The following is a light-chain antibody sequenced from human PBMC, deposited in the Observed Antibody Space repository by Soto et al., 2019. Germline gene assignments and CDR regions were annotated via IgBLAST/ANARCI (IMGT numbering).Light chain of an antibody. CDR3: QQYGSSFT. J-gene: IGKJ3*01. CDR1: QSVSSSY. CDR2: GAS. V-gene: IGKV3-20*01. Sequence: EIVLTQSPDTLSLSPGERATLSCRASQSVSSSYLAWYQQKPVQAPRLLIYGASSRATGIPDRFSGSGSGTDFTLTISRLEPEDFAVYYCQQYGSSFTFGPGTKVDIK.